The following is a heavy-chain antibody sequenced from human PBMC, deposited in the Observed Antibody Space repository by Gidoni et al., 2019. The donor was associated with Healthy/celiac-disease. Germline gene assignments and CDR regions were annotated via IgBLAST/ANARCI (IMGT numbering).Heavy chain of an antibody. Sequence: EVQLVESGGGLVQPGGSLKLSCAASGFTFSGSAMHWVRQASGKGLEWVGRIRSKANSYATAYAASVKGRFTISRDDSKNTAYLQMNSLKTEDTAVYYCTRPVDSSGWYGWFDPWGQGTLVTVSS. V-gene: IGHV3-73*02. CDR3: TRPVDSSGWYGWFDP. J-gene: IGHJ5*02. CDR1: GFTFSGSA. D-gene: IGHD6-19*01. CDR2: IRSKANSYAT.